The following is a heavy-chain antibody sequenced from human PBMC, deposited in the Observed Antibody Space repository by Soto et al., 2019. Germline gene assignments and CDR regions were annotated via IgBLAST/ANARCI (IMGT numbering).Heavy chain of an antibody. CDR3: ARAGEVGWGWGSGYYYYGMDV. J-gene: IGHJ6*02. Sequence: SVKVSCKASGGTFSSYAISWVRQAPGQGLEWMGGIIPIFGTANYAQKFQGRVTITADESTSTAYMELSSLRSEDTAVYYCARAGEVGWGWGSGYYYYGMDVWGQGTTVTVSS. CDR2: IIPIFGTA. V-gene: IGHV1-69*13. CDR1: GGTFSSYA. D-gene: IGHD7-27*01.